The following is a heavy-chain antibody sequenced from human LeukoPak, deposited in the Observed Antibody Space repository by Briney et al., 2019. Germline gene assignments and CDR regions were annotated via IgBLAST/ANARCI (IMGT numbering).Heavy chain of an antibody. J-gene: IGHJ6*03. D-gene: IGHD2-15*01. CDR2: ISSSSSYI. V-gene: IGHV3-21*01. CDR3: AREDIVVVGQYNYYYMDV. CDR1: GFTFSSYS. Sequence: GGSLRLSCAASGFTFSSYSMNWVRQAPGKGLEWVSSISSSSSYIYYADSVKGRFTISRDNAKNSLYLQMNSLRAEDTAVYYCAREDIVVVGQYNYYYMDVWGKGTTVTVSS.